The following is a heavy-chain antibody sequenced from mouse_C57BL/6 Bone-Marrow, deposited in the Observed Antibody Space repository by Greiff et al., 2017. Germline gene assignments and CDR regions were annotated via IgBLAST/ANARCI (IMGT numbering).Heavy chain of an antibody. CDR3: ARTMVTPYYFDY. V-gene: IGHV1-76*01. Sequence: VQLQESGAELVRPGASVKLSCKASGYTFTDYYINWVKQRPGQGLEWIARIYPGSGNTYYNEKFKGKATLTAEKSSSTAYMQLSSLTSEDSAVYFCARTMVTPYYFDYWGQGTTLTVSS. CDR1: GYTFTDYY. D-gene: IGHD2-2*01. J-gene: IGHJ2*01. CDR2: IYPGSGNT.